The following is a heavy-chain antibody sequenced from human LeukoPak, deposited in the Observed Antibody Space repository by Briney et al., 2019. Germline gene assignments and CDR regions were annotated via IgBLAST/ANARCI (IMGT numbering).Heavy chain of an antibody. Sequence: ASVKVSCKASGYTFTGYYMHWVRQAPGQGREWMGWINPNSGGTNYAQKFQGRVTMTRHTSISTAYMELSSLRSDDTAVYYCAREDSPRGGCYFDYWGQGTLVTVSS. CDR2: INPNSGGT. CDR3: AREDSPRGGCYFDY. D-gene: IGHD2-15*01. CDR1: GYTFTGYY. V-gene: IGHV1-2*02. J-gene: IGHJ4*02.